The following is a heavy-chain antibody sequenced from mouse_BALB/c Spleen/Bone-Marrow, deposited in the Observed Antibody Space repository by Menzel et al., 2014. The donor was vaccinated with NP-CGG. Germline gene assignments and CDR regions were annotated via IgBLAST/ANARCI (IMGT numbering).Heavy chain of an antibody. CDR3: ARLGNYGAMDY. D-gene: IGHD2-1*01. CDR1: GFDFSRYW. V-gene: IGHV4-1*02. Sequence: DVKLQESGGGLVQPGGSLKLSCAASGFDFSRYWMSWVRQAPEKGLEWIGEINPDSSTINYTPSLKDKFIISRDNAKNTLYLQMSKVRSEDTALYYCARLGNYGAMDYWGQGTSVTVSS. J-gene: IGHJ4*01. CDR2: INPDSSTI.